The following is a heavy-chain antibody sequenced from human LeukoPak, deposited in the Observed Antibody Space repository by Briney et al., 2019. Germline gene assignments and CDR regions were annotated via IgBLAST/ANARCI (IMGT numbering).Heavy chain of an antibody. Sequence: SETLSLTCTVSGGSISSYYWSWIRQPPGKGLEWIGYIYTSGSTNYNPSLKSRVTISVDTSKNQFSLKLSSLTAADTAVYYCARHLVTQLGGWFDPWGQGTLVTVSS. J-gene: IGHJ5*02. D-gene: IGHD6-6*01. CDR1: GGSISSYY. CDR2: IYTSGST. CDR3: ARHLVTQLGGWFDP. V-gene: IGHV4-4*09.